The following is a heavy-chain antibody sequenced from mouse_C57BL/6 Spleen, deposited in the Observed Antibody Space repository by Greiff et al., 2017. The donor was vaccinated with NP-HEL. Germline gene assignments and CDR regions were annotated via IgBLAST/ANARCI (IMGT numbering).Heavy chain of an antibody. CDR1: GFTFSDYY. V-gene: IGHV5-16*01. Sequence: EVKLMESEGGLVQPGSSMKLSCTASGFTFSDYYMAWVRQVPEKGLEWVANINYDGSSTYYPDSLKSRFIISRDNAKNILYLQMSSLKSEDTATYYCARGDDYDERVAWFAYWGQGTLVTVSA. CDR2: INYDGSST. CDR3: ARGDDYDERVAWFAY. D-gene: IGHD2-4*01. J-gene: IGHJ3*01.